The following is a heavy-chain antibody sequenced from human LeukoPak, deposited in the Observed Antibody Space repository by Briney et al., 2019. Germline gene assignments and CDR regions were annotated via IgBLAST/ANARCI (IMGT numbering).Heavy chain of an antibody. CDR3: ARDRKNYDILTGYYFDY. CDR1: GGTFSSYA. D-gene: IGHD3-9*01. V-gene: IGHV1-69*04. CDR2: IIPILGIA. Sequence: ALVKVSCKASGGTFSSYAISWVRQAPGQGLEWMGRIIPILGIANYAQKFQGRVTITADKSTSTAYMELSSLRSEDTAVYYCARDRKNYDILTGYYFDYWGQGTLVTVSS. J-gene: IGHJ4*02.